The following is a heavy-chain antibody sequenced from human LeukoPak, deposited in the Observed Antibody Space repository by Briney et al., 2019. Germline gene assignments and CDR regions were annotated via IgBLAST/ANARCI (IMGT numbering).Heavy chain of an antibody. D-gene: IGHD6-19*01. J-gene: IGHJ4*02. CDR3: ARVRGSGWYFDY. V-gene: IGHV3-48*02. CDR2: ITSSGSTI. CDR1: GFTFSTYS. Sequence: PGGSLRLSCAASGFTFSTYSMNWVRQAPGKGLEWVSYITSSGSTIYYADSVKGRFTIPRDNAKNSLYLQMNSLRDEDTAMYYCARVRGSGWYFDYWGQGTLVAVSS.